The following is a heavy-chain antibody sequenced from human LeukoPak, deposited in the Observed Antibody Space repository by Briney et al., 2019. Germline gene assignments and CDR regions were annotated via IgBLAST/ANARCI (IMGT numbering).Heavy chain of an antibody. J-gene: IGHJ4*02. V-gene: IGHV3-7*01. D-gene: IGHD3-3*01. CDR2: IWPDGSEK. Sequence: GGSLRLSCAASGFTFSNDWMSWVRQAPGKWLEWVANIWPDGSEKYSVDSVKGRFTISRDNAKNTLYLQMNSLRGEDTGVYYCARDNGAYYHYWGQGALVTVSS. CDR3: ARDNGAYYHY. CDR1: GFTFSNDW.